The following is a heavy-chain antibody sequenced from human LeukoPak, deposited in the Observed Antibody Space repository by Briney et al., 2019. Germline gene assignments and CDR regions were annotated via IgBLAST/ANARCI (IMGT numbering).Heavy chain of an antibody. CDR2: IYYSGST. Sequence: SETLSLTCTVSGGSISSYFWSWIRQPPGKGLEWIGYIYYSGSTNYNPSLKSRVTISVDTSKNQFSLKLSSVTAADTAVYYCARSDRRYYYYMDVWGKGTTVTASS. V-gene: IGHV4-59*01. D-gene: IGHD1-14*01. J-gene: IGHJ6*03. CDR1: GGSISSYF. CDR3: ARSDRRYYYYMDV.